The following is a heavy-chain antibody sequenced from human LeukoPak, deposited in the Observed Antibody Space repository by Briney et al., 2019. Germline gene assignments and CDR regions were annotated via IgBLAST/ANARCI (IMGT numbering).Heavy chain of an antibody. CDR1: GGSISSGGYY. CDR2: IYYSGST. V-gene: IGHV4-31*03. CDR3: ARDGCSSTSCYPGVGFFDY. D-gene: IGHD2-2*01. J-gene: IGHJ4*02. Sequence: PSETLSLTCTVSGGSISSGGYYWSWIRQHPGKGLEWIGYIYYSGSTYYNPSLKSRVTISVDTSKNQFSLKLSSVTAADTAVYYCARDGCSSTSCYPGVGFFDYWGQGTLVTDSS.